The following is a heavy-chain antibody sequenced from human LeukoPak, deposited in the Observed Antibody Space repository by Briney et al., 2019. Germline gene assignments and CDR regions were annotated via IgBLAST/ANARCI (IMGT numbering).Heavy chain of an antibody. V-gene: IGHV2-5*01. D-gene: IGHD3-10*01. CDR1: GFPLRTGGVG. CDR3: AHRPLKWFGELTFDY. Sequence: SGPTLLHPTRTLTLTYTFSGFPLRTGGVGGGWIRQTPGKALEWLALINWHDDKRYNPSLKSRLTITNDTDKTQVGRTMPNMDPVDTATYYCAHRPLKWFGELTFDYWGQGTLVTVSS. CDR2: INWHDDK. J-gene: IGHJ4*02.